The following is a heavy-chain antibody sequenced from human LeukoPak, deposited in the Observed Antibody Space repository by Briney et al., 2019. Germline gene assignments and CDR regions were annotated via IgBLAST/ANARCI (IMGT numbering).Heavy chain of an antibody. J-gene: IGHJ4*02. D-gene: IGHD3-22*01. V-gene: IGHV4-38-2*02. Sequence: PSETLSLTCTVFGYSISTDYYWGWIRQPPGKGLEWVANIYHSGSTYYNPSLNSRVTISVDTSKNQFSLRLTSVTAADTAVYYCARGRRTSQYFYDSSTYFDYWGQGTLVTVSS. CDR1: GYSISTDYY. CDR2: IYHSGST. CDR3: ARGRRTSQYFYDSSTYFDY.